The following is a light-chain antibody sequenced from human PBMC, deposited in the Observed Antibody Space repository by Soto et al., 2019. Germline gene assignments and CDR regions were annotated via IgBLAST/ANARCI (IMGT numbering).Light chain of an antibody. CDR2: DAS. Sequence: ILMTQSPATLSVSPGERATLSCRASQSVSNNLAWYQQKTGQAPRLLIFDASTNATGIPARLSGSGSGTEFTLTISGLQSEDFAVYYCQQYNNWPPWTFGQGTKVEIK. V-gene: IGKV3-15*01. J-gene: IGKJ1*01. CDR1: QSVSNN. CDR3: QQYNNWPPWT.